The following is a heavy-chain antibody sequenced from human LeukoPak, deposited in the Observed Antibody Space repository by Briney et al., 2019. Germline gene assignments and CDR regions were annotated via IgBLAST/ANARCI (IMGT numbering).Heavy chain of an antibody. CDR2: IYSGGST. J-gene: IGHJ4*02. CDR1: GFTVSSNY. D-gene: IGHD6-19*01. CDR3: AREGIAVAGTSMDY. Sequence: PGGSLRLSCAASGFTVSSNYMSWVRQAPGKGLEWVSVIYSGGSTYYADSVKGRFTISRDNSKNTLYLQMNSLRAEDTAVYYCAREGIAVAGTSMDYWGQGTLVTVPS. V-gene: IGHV3-53*01.